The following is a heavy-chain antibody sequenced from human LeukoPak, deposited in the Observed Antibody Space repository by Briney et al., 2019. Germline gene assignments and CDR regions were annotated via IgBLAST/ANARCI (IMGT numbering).Heavy chain of an antibody. CDR2: IYSGGST. D-gene: IGHD2-15*01. V-gene: IGHV3-53*05. J-gene: IGHJ3*02. CDR3: ARDRGYCSGGSCYSDAFDI. Sequence: PGGSLRLSCAASGFTVSTNYMNWVRQAPGKGLEWVSVIYSGGSTHYADSVKGRFTISRDNSKNTLYLQMNSLRAEDTAVYYCARDRGYCSGGSCYSDAFDIWGQGTMVTVSS. CDR1: GFTVSTNY.